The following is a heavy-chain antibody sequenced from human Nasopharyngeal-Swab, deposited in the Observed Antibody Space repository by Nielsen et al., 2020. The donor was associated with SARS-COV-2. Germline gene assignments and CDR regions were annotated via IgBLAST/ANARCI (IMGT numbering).Heavy chain of an antibody. CDR2: ISGSSGTI. J-gene: IGHJ6*02. CDR3: ASEHPAEYALDV. V-gene: IGHV3-48*04. CDR1: GFSGYD. Sequence: EGSLRLSCAVSGFSGYDMNWVRQAPGKGLEWLSYISGSSGTIYYADSVKGRFTISRDNAKKSLFLQMNSLRAEDTAVYYCASEHPAEYALDVWGLGTTVTVS.